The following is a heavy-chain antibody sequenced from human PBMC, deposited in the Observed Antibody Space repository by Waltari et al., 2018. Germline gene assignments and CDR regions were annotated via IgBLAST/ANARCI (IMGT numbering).Heavy chain of an antibody. Sequence: QVQLQESGPGLVKPSETLSLTCTVSGGSLSSYYWSWIRQPPGKGLEWIGYIYYSGSTNYNPSLKSRVTISVDTSKNQFSLKLSSVTAADTAVYYCARDRGFGGADAFDIWGQGTMVTVSS. CDR1: GGSLSSYY. J-gene: IGHJ3*02. CDR2: IYYSGST. CDR3: ARDRGFGGADAFDI. V-gene: IGHV4-59*01. D-gene: IGHD2-15*01.